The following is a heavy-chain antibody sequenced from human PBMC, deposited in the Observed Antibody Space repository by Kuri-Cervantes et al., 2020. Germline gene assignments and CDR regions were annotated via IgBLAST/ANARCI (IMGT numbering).Heavy chain of an antibody. CDR2: ISSSGSTI. CDR1: GFTFSDYY. V-gene: IGHV3-11*01. J-gene: IGHJ6*02. CDR3: ARDTRGNYYYGMDV. Sequence: GESLKISCAASGFTFSDYYMSWIRQAPGKGLEWVSCISSSGSTIYYADSVKGRFTISRDNAKNSLYLQMNSLRAEDTAVYYCARDTRGNYYYGMDVWGQGTTVTVSS.